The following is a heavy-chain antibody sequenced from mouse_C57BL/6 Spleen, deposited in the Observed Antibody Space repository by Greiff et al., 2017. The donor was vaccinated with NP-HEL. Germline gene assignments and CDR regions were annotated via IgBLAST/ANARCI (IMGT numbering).Heavy chain of an antibody. CDR3: ARGDYYGSSYGGYYAMDY. CDR1: GFTFSDYG. J-gene: IGHJ4*01. Sequence: EVQLVESGGGLVKPGGSLKLSCAASGFTFSDYGMHWVRQAPEKGLEWVAYISSGSSTIYYADTVKGRFTISRDNAKNTLFLQMTSLRSEDTAMYYCARGDYYGSSYGGYYAMDYWGQGTSVTVSS. CDR2: ISSGSSTI. V-gene: IGHV5-17*01. D-gene: IGHD1-1*01.